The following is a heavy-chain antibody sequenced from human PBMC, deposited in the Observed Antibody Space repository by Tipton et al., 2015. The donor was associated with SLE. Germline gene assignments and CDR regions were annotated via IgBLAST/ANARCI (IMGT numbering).Heavy chain of an antibody. J-gene: IGHJ4*02. Sequence: SLRLSCAASGFTFSDYWMHWVRQVPGKGLVWVSRIYRDGSSTNYADSVKGRFTVSRDNSKNTLSLQMNSLRAEDTAVYYCARGRPGRYYFDYWGQGTLVTVSS. CDR2: IYRDGSST. V-gene: IGHV3-74*01. CDR3: ARGRPGRYYFDY. CDR1: GFTFSDYW. D-gene: IGHD6-6*01.